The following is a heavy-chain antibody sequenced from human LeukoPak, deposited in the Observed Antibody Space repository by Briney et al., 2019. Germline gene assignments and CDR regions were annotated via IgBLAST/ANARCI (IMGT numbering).Heavy chain of an antibody. Sequence: GGSLRLSCAASGFTFDDYAMHWVRQAPGKGLEWVSGISWNSGSIGYADSVKGRFTISRDNAKNSLYLQMNSLRAEDMALYYCAKDKARKWEPYYFDYWGQGTLVTVSS. D-gene: IGHD1-26*01. CDR3: AKDKARKWEPYYFDY. J-gene: IGHJ4*02. V-gene: IGHV3-9*03. CDR1: GFTFDDYA. CDR2: ISWNSGSI.